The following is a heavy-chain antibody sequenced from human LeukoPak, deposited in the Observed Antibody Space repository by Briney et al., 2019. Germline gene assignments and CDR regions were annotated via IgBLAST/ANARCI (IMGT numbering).Heavy chain of an antibody. Sequence: GESLKISCKGSGYSFTSYWIGWVRQMPGKGLEWMGIIYPGDSDTRYSPSFQGQVTISADKSISTAYLQWSSLKASDTAMYYCASADYGSGSSPPAHLDYWGQGTLVTVSS. CDR1: GYSFTSYW. V-gene: IGHV5-51*01. D-gene: IGHD3-10*01. CDR2: IYPGDSDT. CDR3: ASADYGSGSSPPAHLDY. J-gene: IGHJ4*02.